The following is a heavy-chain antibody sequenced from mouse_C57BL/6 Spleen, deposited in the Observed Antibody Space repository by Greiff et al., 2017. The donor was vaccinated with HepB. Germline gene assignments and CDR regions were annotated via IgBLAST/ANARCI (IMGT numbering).Heavy chain of an antibody. V-gene: IGHV1-42*01. Sequence: VQLQQSGPELVKPGASVKISCKASGYSFTGYYMNWVKQSPEKSLEWIGEINPSTGGTTYNQKFKAKATLTVDKSSSTAYMQLKSLTSEDSAVYYCARRGAENWGQGTLVTVSA. CDR3: ARRGAEN. CDR1: GYSFTGYY. J-gene: IGHJ3*01. CDR2: INPSTGGT.